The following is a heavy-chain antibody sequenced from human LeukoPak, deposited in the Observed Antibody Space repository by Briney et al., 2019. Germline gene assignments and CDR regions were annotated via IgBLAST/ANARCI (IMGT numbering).Heavy chain of an antibody. CDR3: ARVRRAYYYGSSGYSILGY. V-gene: IGHV1-8*01. CDR1: GYTFTSYV. Sequence: ASVKVSCKASGYTFTSYVINWVGQATGQGLGGMGGMNPNSGKRGYAQKFHGRINMTGNTSISTAYMELSSLRSEETAVHYCARVRRAYYYGSSGYSILGYWGQGTLVTVSS. D-gene: IGHD3-22*01. J-gene: IGHJ4*02. CDR2: MNPNSGKR.